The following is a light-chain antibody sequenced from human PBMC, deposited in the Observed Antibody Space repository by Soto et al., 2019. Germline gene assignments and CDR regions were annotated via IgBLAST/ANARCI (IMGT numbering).Light chain of an antibody. J-gene: IGKJ1*01. CDR3: QQCDGTPWT. CDR1: QSVSGNN. Sequence: VLTQSPGTLSVSPGERATLSCRAGQSVSGNNLAWYQQKPGRPPRLLIYGASSRASGVPDRFSGSGSGTNFTLTINRLEPEDFAVYYCQQCDGTPWTFGQGTKVDLK. CDR2: GAS. V-gene: IGKV3-20*01.